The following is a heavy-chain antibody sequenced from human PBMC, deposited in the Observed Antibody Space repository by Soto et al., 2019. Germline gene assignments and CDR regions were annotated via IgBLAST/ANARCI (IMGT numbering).Heavy chain of an antibody. Sequence: QVQLVQSGAEVKKPGASVKVSCKASGYTFTSYAMHWVRQAPGQRLEWMGWINAGNGNTKYSQKFQGRVTITRDTSASTAYMELSSLRSEDTAVYYCAGELRRLDSFDIWGQGTMVTVSS. J-gene: IGHJ3*02. CDR2: INAGNGNT. CDR3: AGELRRLDSFDI. D-gene: IGHD5-12*01. CDR1: GYTFTSYA. V-gene: IGHV1-3*01.